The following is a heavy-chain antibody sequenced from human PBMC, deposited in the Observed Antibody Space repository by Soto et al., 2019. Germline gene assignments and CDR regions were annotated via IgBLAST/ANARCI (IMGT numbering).Heavy chain of an antibody. D-gene: IGHD6-6*01. J-gene: IGHJ5*02. CDR3: ARGIIAARRYINWFDP. CDR2: IGTAGDT. Sequence: ERSLRRSCAPAGFTLSSYDMHWVRQATGKGLEWVSAIGTAGDTYYPGSVKGRFTISRENAKNSLYLQMNSLRAGDTAVYYCARGIIAARRYINWFDPWGQETLVTVSS. V-gene: IGHV3-13*01. CDR1: GFTLSSYD.